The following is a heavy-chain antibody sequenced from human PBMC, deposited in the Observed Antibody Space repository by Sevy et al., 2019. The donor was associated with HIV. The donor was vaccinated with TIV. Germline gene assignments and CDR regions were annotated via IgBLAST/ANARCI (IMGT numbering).Heavy chain of an antibody. J-gene: IGHJ4*02. CDR3: ARLYYYGSGSYPGY. Sequence: ASVKVSCKASGYTFTGYYMHWVRQAPGQGLEWMGWINPNSGGTNYTQKFQGRVTMTRDTSISTAYMELSRLRSDDTAVYYCARLYYYGSGSYPGYWGQGTLVTVSS. CDR2: INPNSGGT. D-gene: IGHD3-10*01. V-gene: IGHV1-2*02. CDR1: GYTFTGYY.